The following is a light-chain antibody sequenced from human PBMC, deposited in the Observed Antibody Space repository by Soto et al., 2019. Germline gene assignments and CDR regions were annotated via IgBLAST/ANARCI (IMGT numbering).Light chain of an antibody. J-gene: IGKJ4*01. CDR2: TAS. CDR1: QSISNY. V-gene: IGKV1-39*01. Sequence: DIQMTQSPSSLSASVGDRVAITCRASQSISNYLNWYQQKQGKAPKLLIYTASNLQSGVTSRFSVSGSWTDFNLTISSLQPEAFANYFCQQSYSTPLTFGGGTKVEI. CDR3: QQSYSTPLT.